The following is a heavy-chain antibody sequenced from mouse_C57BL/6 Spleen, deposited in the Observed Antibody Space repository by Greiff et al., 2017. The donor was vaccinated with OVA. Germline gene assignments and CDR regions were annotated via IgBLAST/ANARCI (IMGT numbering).Heavy chain of an antibody. V-gene: IGHV3-6*01. CDR3: AREGELAWFAY. CDR1: GYSITSGYY. CDR2: ISYDGSN. Sequence: VQLKESGPGLVKPSQSLSLTCSVTGYSITSGYYWNWIRQFPGNKLEWMGYISYDGSNNYNPSLKNRISITRDTSKNQFFLKLNSVTTEDTATYYCAREGELAWFAYWGQGTLVTVSA. D-gene: IGHD1-3*01. J-gene: IGHJ3*01.